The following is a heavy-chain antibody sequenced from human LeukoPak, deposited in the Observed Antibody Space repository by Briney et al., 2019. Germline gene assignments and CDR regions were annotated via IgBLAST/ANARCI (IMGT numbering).Heavy chain of an antibody. CDR2: IYHSGST. J-gene: IGHJ3*02. CDR3: AATYYDFWSGLGDAFDI. D-gene: IGHD3-3*01. CDR1: VGSISSGGYY. Sequence: SETLSLTCTVSVGSISSGGYYWSWIRQPPGKGLEWIGYIYHSGSTYYNPSLKSRVTMSVDTSKNQFSLKLSPVTAADTAVYYCAATYYDFWSGLGDAFDIWGQGTMVTVSS. V-gene: IGHV4-30-2*01.